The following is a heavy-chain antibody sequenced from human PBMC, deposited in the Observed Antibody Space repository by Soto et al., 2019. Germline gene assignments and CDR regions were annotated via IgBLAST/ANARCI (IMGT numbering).Heavy chain of an antibody. J-gene: IGHJ4*02. Sequence: EVQLVESGGGLVQPGGSLRLSCAASGFTFSSYSMNWVRQAPGKGLEWVSYISSSSSTIYYADSVKGRFTISRDNAKNSLYLQMNSLRAEDTAVYYCARDVRGNDWYYLDYWGQGTLVTVSS. CDR3: ARDVRGNDWYYLDY. D-gene: IGHD3-9*01. CDR1: GFTFSSYS. V-gene: IGHV3-48*04. CDR2: ISSSSSTI.